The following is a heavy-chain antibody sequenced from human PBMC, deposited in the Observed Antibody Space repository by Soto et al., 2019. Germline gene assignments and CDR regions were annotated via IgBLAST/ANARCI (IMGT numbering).Heavy chain of an antibody. D-gene: IGHD3-10*01. CDR3: SRAPDLWFGESDFEY. CDR2: IIPILGIA. V-gene: IGHV1-69*02. J-gene: IGHJ4*02. CDR1: GGTFSSYT. Sequence: QVQLVQSGAEVKKPGSSVKVSCKASGGTFSSYTISWVRQAPGQGLEWMGRIIPILGIANYAQKFQGRVTITADKSTSTAYMELSSLRSEDTAVYYCSRAPDLWFGESDFEYWGQGTLVPVSS.